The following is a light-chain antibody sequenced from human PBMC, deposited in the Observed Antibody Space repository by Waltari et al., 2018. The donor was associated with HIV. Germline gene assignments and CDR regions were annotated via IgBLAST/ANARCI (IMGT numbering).Light chain of an antibody. CDR3: QSYDSSLSGVV. CDR1: SSNIGAGYD. V-gene: IGLV1-40*01. Sequence: QSVLTQPPSVSGAPGQRVTISCTGSSSNIGAGYDVHWSQQLPGTAPNLLIYGNSNRPSGVPDRFSGSKSGTSASLAITGLQAEDEADYYCQSYDSSLSGVVFGGGTKLTVL. CDR2: GNS. J-gene: IGLJ2*01.